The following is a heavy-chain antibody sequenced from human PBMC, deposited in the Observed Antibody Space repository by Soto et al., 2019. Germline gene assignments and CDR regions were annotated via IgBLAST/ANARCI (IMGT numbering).Heavy chain of an antibody. Sequence: QVQLVQSETEVKKPGSAVRVSCKASGGTFNTYAMNWVRQALGQGLEWMGGILPMFDRPRYAQKFQGRVTITVDEPTTTAYMELSSLRSDDTAVYYCTRSIGSGGVIGGFDYWGQGTLVTVSS. CDR1: GGTFNTYA. V-gene: IGHV1-69*01. CDR3: TRSIGSGGVIGGFDY. CDR2: ILPMFDRP. J-gene: IGHJ4*02. D-gene: IGHD3-16*02.